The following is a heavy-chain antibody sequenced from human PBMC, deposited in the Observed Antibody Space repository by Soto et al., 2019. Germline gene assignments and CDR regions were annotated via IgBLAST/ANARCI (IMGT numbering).Heavy chain of an antibody. Sequence: QVQLVESGGGVVQPGRSLTLSCVASGFTLSNYGMHWVRQAPGKGLEWVAVIWYDGTATYSAESVKGRFSISRDNAKNELFLQLGSLRAEDTAVSYCARNVGSSGSSRWFDTWGQGTLVTVSS. CDR1: GFTLSNYG. CDR3: ARNVGSSGSSRWFDT. CDR2: IWYDGTAT. V-gene: IGHV3-33*01. J-gene: IGHJ5*02. D-gene: IGHD3-10*01.